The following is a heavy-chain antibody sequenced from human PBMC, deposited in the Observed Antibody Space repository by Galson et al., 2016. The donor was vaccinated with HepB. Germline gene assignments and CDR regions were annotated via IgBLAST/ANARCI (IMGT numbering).Heavy chain of an antibody. Sequence: SVKVSCKASGYTFTSYDINWVRQATGQGLEWMGWMNPNSGNTGYAQKFQGRVTMTRTTSISTAYMDLSSLRSEDTAVYYCARGSHIAVAGYGAFAIWGQGTMVTVSS. CDR1: GYTFTSYD. CDR2: MNPNSGNT. D-gene: IGHD6-19*01. J-gene: IGHJ3*02. CDR3: ARGSHIAVAGYGAFAI. V-gene: IGHV1-8*01.